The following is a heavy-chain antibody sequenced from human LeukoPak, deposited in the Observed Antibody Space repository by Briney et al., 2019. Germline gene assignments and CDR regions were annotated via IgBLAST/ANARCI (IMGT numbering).Heavy chain of an antibody. D-gene: IGHD2-2*01. J-gene: IGHJ6*02. CDR1: GGTFSSYA. CDR3: ATYCSSTSCYCYYGMDV. V-gene: IGHV1-69*13. Sequence: GASVKVSCTASGGTFSSYAISWVRQAPGQGLEWMGGIIPIFGTANYAQKFQGRVTITADESTSTAYMELSSLRSEDTAVYYCATYCSSTSCYCYYGMDVWGQGTTVTVSS. CDR2: IIPIFGTA.